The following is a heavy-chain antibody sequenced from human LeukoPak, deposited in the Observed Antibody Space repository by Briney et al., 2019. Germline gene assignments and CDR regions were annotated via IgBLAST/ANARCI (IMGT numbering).Heavy chain of an antibody. CDR3: ARNTYYYDSSGYYGYFDY. J-gene: IGHJ4*02. CDR2: IIPIFGTA. Sequence: SVKVSCKASGGTFSSYAISWVRQAPGQGLEWMGGIIPIFGTANYAQKFQGSVTITADESTSTAYMELSSLRSEDTAVYYCARNTYYYDSSGYYGYFDYWGQGTLVTVSS. D-gene: IGHD3-22*01. V-gene: IGHV1-69*13. CDR1: GGTFSSYA.